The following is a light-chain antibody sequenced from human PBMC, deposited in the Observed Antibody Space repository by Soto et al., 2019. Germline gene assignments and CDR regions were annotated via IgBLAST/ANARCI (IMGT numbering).Light chain of an antibody. CDR1: QSVSGN. Sequence: EIVMTQSPATLSVSPGERATLSCRASQSVSGNLAWYQQKPGQAPRLLIYGASTRATGIPARFSGSGSGTEFTLTISNLQSEDFGVYYCQQYSNWPPFTFGQGTRLEVK. J-gene: IGKJ5*01. CDR3: QQYSNWPPFT. CDR2: GAS. V-gene: IGKV3-15*01.